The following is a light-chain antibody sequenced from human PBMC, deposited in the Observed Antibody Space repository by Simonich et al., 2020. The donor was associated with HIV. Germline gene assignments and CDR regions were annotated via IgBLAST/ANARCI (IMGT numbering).Light chain of an antibody. CDR3: CSYASSTTFHVV. CDR2: EGS. J-gene: IGLJ2*01. Sequence: QSALTQPASVSGSPGQSITISCTGTSGDVGSYDVVSWYQQHPGKAPKLIIYEGSKRPSGVSNRCSGSKSGNTASLTISGLQAEDEADYYCCSYASSTTFHVVFGGGTQLTVL. V-gene: IGLV2-23*03. CDR1: SGDVGSYDV.